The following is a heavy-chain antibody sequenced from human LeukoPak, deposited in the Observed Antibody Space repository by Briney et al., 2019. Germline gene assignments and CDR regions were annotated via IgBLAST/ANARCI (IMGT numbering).Heavy chain of an antibody. CDR1: GFTFSNAW. CDR2: IKRNSDGGTT. Sequence: PGGSLRLSCASSGFTFSNAWMNWVRQAPGKGLEWVGRIKRNSDGGTTDYAAPVKGRFTISRDDSKDTLYLQMNSLKTEDTAVYYCTTDYYGWGTTAPLGGCYFDYWGQGTLVTVSS. J-gene: IGHJ4*02. D-gene: IGHD3-10*01. CDR3: TTDYYGWGTTAPLGGCYFDY. V-gene: IGHV3-15*01.